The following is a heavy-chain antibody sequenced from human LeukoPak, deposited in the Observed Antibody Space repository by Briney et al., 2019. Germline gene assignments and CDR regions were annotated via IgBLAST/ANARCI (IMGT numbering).Heavy chain of an antibody. V-gene: IGHV3-23*01. CDR3: AKGSRALSGYFQH. Sequence: GGTLRLSCAASGFTFSSYGMSWVRQAPGKGLEWVSAISGSGGSTYYADSVKGRFTISRDNSKNTLYLQMNSLRAEDTAVYYCAKGSRALSGYFQHWGQGTLVTASS. CDR2: ISGSGGST. D-gene: IGHD3-10*01. J-gene: IGHJ1*01. CDR1: GFTFSSYG.